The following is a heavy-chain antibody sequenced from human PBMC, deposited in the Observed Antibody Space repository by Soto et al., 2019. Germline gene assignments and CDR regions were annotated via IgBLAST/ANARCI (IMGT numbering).Heavy chain of an antibody. CDR1: VGSIRSGGYY. D-gene: IGHD5-18*01. CDR2: IYYSGNT. V-gene: IGHV4-31*03. Sequence: PAETLSLTCTVSVGSIRSGGYYWIWVRHNPRRGLEWIGNIYYSGNTYYNPSLKSRLTISVDTSKNQFSLNLSSVTAADTAVYYCARDRLMATAGTARHYFGLDVWGQGTTVTVSS. J-gene: IGHJ6*02. CDR3: ARDRLMATAGTARHYFGLDV.